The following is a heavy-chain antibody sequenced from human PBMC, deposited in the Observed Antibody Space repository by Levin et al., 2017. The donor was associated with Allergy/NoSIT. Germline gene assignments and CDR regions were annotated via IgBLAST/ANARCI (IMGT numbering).Heavy chain of an antibody. Sequence: AGGSLRLSCAASGFTVSSTYMSWVRQAPGKGLEWVSLIYSDGRPYYADSVKGRFTISRDTSKNTLYLQMNSLRAEDTAVYYCARYSVYDYFDCWGQGTLVTVSS. J-gene: IGHJ4*02. V-gene: IGHV3-53*01. D-gene: IGHD5/OR15-5a*01. CDR3: ARYSVYDYFDC. CDR1: GFTVSSTY. CDR2: IYSDGRP.